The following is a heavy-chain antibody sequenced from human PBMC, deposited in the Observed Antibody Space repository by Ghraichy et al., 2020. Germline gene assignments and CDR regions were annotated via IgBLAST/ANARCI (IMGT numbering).Heavy chain of an antibody. CDR3: ARIPRWSQSSSFFFDY. CDR2: INAGNGNT. J-gene: IGHJ4*02. D-gene: IGHD6-6*01. V-gene: IGHV1-3*01. Sequence: ASVKVSCKASGYTFTSYAMHWVRQAPGQRLEWMGWINAGNGNTKYSQKFQGRVTITRDTSASTAYMELSSLRSEDTAVYYCARIPRWSQSSSFFFDYWGQGTLVTVSS. CDR1: GYTFTSYA.